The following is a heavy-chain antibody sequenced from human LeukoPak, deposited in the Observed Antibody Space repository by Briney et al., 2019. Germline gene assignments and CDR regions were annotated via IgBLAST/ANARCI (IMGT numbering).Heavy chain of an antibody. V-gene: IGHV3-30*04. Sequence: GGSLRLSCAASGFTFSSYAMHWVRQAPGKGLEWVAVLSYDGSNKYYADSVKGRFTISRDNSKNTLYLQMNSLRAEDTAVYYCARGAGYNYPYYFDYWGQGTLVTVSS. CDR2: LSYDGSNK. D-gene: IGHD5-24*01. CDR3: ARGAGYNYPYYFDY. J-gene: IGHJ4*02. CDR1: GFTFSSYA.